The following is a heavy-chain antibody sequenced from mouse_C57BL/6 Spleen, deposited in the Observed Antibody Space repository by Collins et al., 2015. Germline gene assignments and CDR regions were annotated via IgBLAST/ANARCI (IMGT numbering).Heavy chain of an antibody. V-gene: IGHV6-3*01. J-gene: IGHJ2*01. Sequence: EVKLEESGGGLVQPGGSMKLSCVASGFTFSNYWMNWVRRSPEKGPEWVAQIRLKSDNYATHYAESVKGRFTISRDDSKSSVYLQMNNLRAEDTGIYYCALTGTPYWGQGTTLTVSS. CDR3: ALTGTPY. D-gene: IGHD4-1*01. CDR1: GFTFSNYW. CDR2: IRLKSDNYAT.